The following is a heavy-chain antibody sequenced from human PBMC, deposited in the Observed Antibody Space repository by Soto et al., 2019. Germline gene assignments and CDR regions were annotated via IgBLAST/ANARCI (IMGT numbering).Heavy chain of an antibody. CDR1: GFTFSSYG. CDR3: ARDLTGTTVSLDY. J-gene: IGHJ4*02. D-gene: IGHD1-7*01. Sequence: GGSLRLSCAASGFTFSSYGMHWVRQAPGKGLEWVAVIWYDGSNKYYADSVKGRFTISRDNSKNTLYLQMNSLRAEDTAVYYCARDLTGTTVSLDYWGQGTLVTVSS. CDR2: IWYDGSNK. V-gene: IGHV3-33*01.